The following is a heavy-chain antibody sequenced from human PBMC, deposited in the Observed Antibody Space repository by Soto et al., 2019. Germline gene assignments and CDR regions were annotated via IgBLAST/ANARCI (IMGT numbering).Heavy chain of an antibody. V-gene: IGHV4-30-4*01. Sequence: QVQLQESGPGVVKPSQTLSLTCTVSGGFINSGDYYWSWIRQPPGKGLEWIAYSYYSGIIYYNPSLKSRVTISREAAKDPLSLKLDSVTAADTAQYYCAREGGEVDKSSSSDAFDIWGQGTMVTVSS. CDR3: AREGGEVDKSSSSDAFDI. D-gene: IGHD6-6*01. CDR2: SYYSGII. CDR1: GGFINSGDYY. J-gene: IGHJ3*02.